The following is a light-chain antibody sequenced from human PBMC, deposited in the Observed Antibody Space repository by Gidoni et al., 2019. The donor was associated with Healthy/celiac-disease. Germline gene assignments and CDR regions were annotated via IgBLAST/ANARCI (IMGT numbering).Light chain of an antibody. J-gene: IGKJ4*01. Sequence: DIVMPQSPDSLAVSLGERATINCKSSQSVLYSSHNKNYLAWYQQKPGQPPKLLIYWASTRESGVPDRFSGSGSGTDFTLTISSLQAEDVAVYYCQQYYSTPPTFGGGTKVEIK. V-gene: IGKV4-1*01. CDR2: WAS. CDR3: QQYYSTPPT. CDR1: QSVLYSSHNKNY.